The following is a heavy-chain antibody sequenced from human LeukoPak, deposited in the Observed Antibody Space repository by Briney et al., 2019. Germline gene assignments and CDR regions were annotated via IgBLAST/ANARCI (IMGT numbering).Heavy chain of an antibody. J-gene: IGHJ3*02. D-gene: IGHD2-15*01. Sequence: GASVKVSCKASGYTFTSYAMHWVRQAAGQRLEWMGWINADNGNTKYSQKFQGRVTITRDTSASTAYMELSSLRSEDTAVYYCALTGSGKATGKHDAFDIWGQGTMVTVSS. CDR1: GYTFTSYA. CDR2: INADNGNT. V-gene: IGHV1-3*01. CDR3: ALTGSGKATGKHDAFDI.